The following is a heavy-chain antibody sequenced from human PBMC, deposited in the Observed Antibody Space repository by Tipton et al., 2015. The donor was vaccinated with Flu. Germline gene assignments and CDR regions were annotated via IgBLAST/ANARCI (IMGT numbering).Heavy chain of an antibody. CDR3: ARGLGEYDTSGNYGLDV. V-gene: IGHV4-61*02. D-gene: IGHD3-22*01. CDR2: IYTGGST. J-gene: IGHJ6*02. Sequence: TLSLTCTVSGVSGNIGNYYWGWVRQPAGKGLEWIGRIYTGGSTNYNPALKSRVTMSIDTANNQFSLRLTSVTAADTAVYYCARGLGEYDTSGNYGLDVWGQGTMVTVSS. CDR1: GVSGNIGNYY.